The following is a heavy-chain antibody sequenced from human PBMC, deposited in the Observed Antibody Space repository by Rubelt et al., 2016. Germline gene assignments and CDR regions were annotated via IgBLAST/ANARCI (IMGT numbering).Heavy chain of an antibody. CDR3: ASITTAW. V-gene: IGHV3-7*01. CDR2: IREDGSEK. J-gene: IGHJ4*02. Sequence: LVQHGGSLRLSCAASGFTFGRYWMNWFRQAPGKGLEWVANIREDGSEKNYVDSVKGRFTISRDNAKNSLYLQMSSLRVDDTAVYYCASITTAWWGQGTLVTVSS. CDR1: GFTFGRYW. D-gene: IGHD1-1*01.